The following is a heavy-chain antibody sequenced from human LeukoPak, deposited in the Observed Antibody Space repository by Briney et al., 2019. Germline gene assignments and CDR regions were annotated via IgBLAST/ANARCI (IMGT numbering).Heavy chain of an antibody. CDR3: ARGFYYYDTSGRGFYFDY. Sequence: SETLSLTCTVSGGSISSYYWSWIRQPAGKGLEWIGRIYTTGGTVYNPSLKSRVTMLVDTSKNQFSLKLSSVTAADTAVYYCARGFYYYDTSGRGFYFDYWGQGTLVTVSS. V-gene: IGHV4-4*07. CDR1: GGSISSYY. CDR2: IYTTGGT. D-gene: IGHD3-22*01. J-gene: IGHJ4*02.